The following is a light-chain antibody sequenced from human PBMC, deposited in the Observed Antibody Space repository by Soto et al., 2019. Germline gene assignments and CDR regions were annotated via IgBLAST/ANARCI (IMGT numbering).Light chain of an antibody. J-gene: IGKJ1*01. CDR2: DVS. CDR3: QQYKNSWT. V-gene: IGKV1-5*01. Sequence: DIQMTQSPSTLSASLGDGVTITCRASQSIGTWLAWYQQKPGKAPKVLIYDVSSLKSGVPSRFSGSASGADFTLSISSLQPDDFATYYCQQYKNSWTFGQGTKVDI. CDR1: QSIGTW.